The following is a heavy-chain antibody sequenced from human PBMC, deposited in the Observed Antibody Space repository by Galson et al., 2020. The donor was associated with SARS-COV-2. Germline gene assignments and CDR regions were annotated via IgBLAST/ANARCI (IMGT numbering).Heavy chain of an antibody. D-gene: IGHD1-7*01. CDR3: VRGGTTWENPFYY. V-gene: IGHV3-48*02. Sequence: GESLKISCAASGFTFSTYSLNWVRQAPGKGLEWRSHITSSRSAVHYADSVAGRFTNSRDNAKKALDLQMNSLREEDTGVYYCVRGGTTWENPFYYWGQGTLVAVPS. CDR1: GFTFSTYS. CDR2: ITSSRSAV. J-gene: IGHJ4*02.